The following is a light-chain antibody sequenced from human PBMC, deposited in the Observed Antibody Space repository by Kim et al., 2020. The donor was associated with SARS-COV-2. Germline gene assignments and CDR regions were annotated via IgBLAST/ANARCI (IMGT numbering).Light chain of an antibody. V-gene: IGKV3-15*01. J-gene: IGKJ1*01. Sequence: SLGERATLSCRASQSVSNNLGWYQQKPGQAPRLLIYGSSTRATGIPARFSGSGSGTEFTLTISSLQSEDSAVYYCQQYDDWPPWTFGQGTKVEIK. CDR2: GSS. CDR1: QSVSNN. CDR3: QQYDDWPPWT.